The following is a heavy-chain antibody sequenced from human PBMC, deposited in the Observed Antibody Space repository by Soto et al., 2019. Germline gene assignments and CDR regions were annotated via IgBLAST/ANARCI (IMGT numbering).Heavy chain of an antibody. CDR3: VRDGTKTLRDCFDP. D-gene: IGHD1-7*01. J-gene: IGHJ5*02. CDR1: GASISGFY. V-gene: IGHV4-4*07. Sequence: QVQLQESGPGLVKPSETLSLTCTVSGASISGFYWSWIRKSAGKGLELIGRIYATGTTDYNPSLMSRVMMSVDTSKTQFSLKLRSVTAADTAVYYCVRDGTKTLRDCFDPWGQGISVTVSS. CDR2: IYATGTT.